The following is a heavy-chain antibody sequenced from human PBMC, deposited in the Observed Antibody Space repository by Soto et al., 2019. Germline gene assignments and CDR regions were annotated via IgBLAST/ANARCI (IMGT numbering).Heavy chain of an antibody. CDR1: GYTFTSYY. CDR3: ARDRRATVTTYYYYGMDV. V-gene: IGHV1-46*01. D-gene: IGHD4-17*01. Sequence: ASVKVSCKASGYTFTSYYMHWVRQAPGQGLEWIGIINPSGGSTSYAQKFQGRVTMTRDTSTSTVYMELSSLRSEDTAVYYCARDRRATVTTYYYYGMDVWGQGTTVTVSS. J-gene: IGHJ6*02. CDR2: INPSGGST.